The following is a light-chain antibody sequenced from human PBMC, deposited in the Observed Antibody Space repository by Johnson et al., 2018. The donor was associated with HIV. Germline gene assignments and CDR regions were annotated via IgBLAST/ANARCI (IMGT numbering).Light chain of an antibody. Sequence: QSVLTQPPSVSAAPGQKVTISCSGSSSNIGNNYVSWYQQLPGTAPKLLIYDNNKRPSGIPDRFSGSKSGTSATLGITGLQTGDEAAYYCATWDSSLSAPYVFGTGTKVTVL. CDR2: DNN. J-gene: IGLJ1*01. CDR3: ATWDSSLSAPYV. CDR1: SSNIGNNY. V-gene: IGLV1-51*01.